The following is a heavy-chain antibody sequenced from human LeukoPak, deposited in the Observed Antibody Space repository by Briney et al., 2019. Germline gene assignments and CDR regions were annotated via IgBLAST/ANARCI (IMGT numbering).Heavy chain of an antibody. J-gene: IGHJ4*02. CDR1: GFIFSDHH. CDR2: IRKRTNSYTT. D-gene: IGHD3-10*01. Sequence: GGSLRLSCVASGFIFSDHHMDWVRQAPGKGLEWVGRIRKRTNSYTTEYAASVRGRFTISRDDSKNSLFLQMNSLRAEDTALYYCARVEYYYGSGSYEQSRYYFDYWGQGTLVTVSS. CDR3: ARVEYYYGSGSYEQSRYYFDY. V-gene: IGHV3-72*01.